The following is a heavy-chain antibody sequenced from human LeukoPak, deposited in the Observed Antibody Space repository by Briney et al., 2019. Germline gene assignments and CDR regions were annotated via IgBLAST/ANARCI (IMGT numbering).Heavy chain of an antibody. V-gene: IGHV4-59*08. J-gene: IGHJ3*02. D-gene: IGHD6-13*01. Sequence: ASETLSLTCTVSGGSISSYYWSWIRQPPGKGLEWIGYIYYSGSTHYNPSLTSRVTISLDTTNNQFSLNLISVTAADTAVYYCARGHSFSSSWSRSALAIWGQGTMVTASS. CDR2: IYYSGST. CDR3: ARGHSFSSSWSRSALAI. CDR1: GGSISSYY.